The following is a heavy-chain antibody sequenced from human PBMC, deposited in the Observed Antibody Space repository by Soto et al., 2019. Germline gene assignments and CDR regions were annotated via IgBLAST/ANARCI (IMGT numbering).Heavy chain of an antibody. CDR2: IIGNGGII. CDR3: AKDRQPDGLWPFDH. Sequence: EVQLLESGGGLVQPGGSLRLSCAASGFTFSTYAMSWVCRAPGKGLEWVAGIIGNGGIISYGDSVKGRFTISRDNSNNILYLQMHSLRVEDTAVYYCAKDRQPDGLWPFDHWGQGTLVTVSS. D-gene: IGHD2-8*01. J-gene: IGHJ4*02. V-gene: IGHV3-23*01. CDR1: GFTFSTYA.